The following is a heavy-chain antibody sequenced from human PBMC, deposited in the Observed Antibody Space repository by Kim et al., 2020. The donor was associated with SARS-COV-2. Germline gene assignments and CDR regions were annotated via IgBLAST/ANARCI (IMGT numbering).Heavy chain of an antibody. V-gene: IGHV4-59*08. D-gene: IGHD6-6*01. CDR3: ARLVAARQYYYYGMDV. J-gene: IGHJ6*02. Sequence: LKSRVTISVDTSKNQFSLKLSSVTAADTAVYYCARLVAARQYYYYGMDVWGQGTTVTVSS.